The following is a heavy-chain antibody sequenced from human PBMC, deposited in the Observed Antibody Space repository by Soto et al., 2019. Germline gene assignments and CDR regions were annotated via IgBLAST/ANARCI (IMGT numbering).Heavy chain of an antibody. Sequence: QVQLVESGGGVVQPGRSLRLSCAASGFTFRNYPMHWVRQAPGKGLEWVAFISYDAYDKDYAESVKGRFSISRDNSRNTLYLEMNTLRSDDTGVYFCTRGSAYHCDTWGQGTLVTVSS. CDR2: ISYDAYDK. V-gene: IGHV3-30*04. D-gene: IGHD6-19*01. CDR3: TRGSAYHCDT. J-gene: IGHJ5*02. CDR1: GFTFRNYP.